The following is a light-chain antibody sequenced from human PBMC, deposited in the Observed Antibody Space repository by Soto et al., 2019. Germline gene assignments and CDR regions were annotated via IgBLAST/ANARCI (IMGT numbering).Light chain of an antibody. CDR2: GAS. V-gene: IGKV1-39*01. CDR1: QSVNYY. J-gene: IGKJ4*01. CDR3: QQTSSTPLT. Sequence: DIQMTQFPSSLSAAVGDRVTITCLASQSVNYYLNWYQQKPGKAPKLMIYGASSLQSGVTSRFSGSGYGTDFTLSITSLQPEDFATYYCQQTSSTPLTFGGGTKVEIK.